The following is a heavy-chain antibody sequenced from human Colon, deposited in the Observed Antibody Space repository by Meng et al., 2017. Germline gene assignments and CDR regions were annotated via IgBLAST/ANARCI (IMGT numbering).Heavy chain of an antibody. Sequence: PLSTPGSCVRESVSNHGAAWNWYRQAQPRRLVWRGRKYDMSQWGNDYAVSLKRRITINPDTSKNQLSLQLNSVTPQDTAVYYCAGVKDPNYYFDYWGQGTLVTVSS. CDR3: AGVKDPNYYFDY. D-gene: IGHD1-7*01. V-gene: IGHV6-1*01. J-gene: IGHJ4*02. CDR1: RESVSNHGAA. CDR2: KYDMSQWGN.